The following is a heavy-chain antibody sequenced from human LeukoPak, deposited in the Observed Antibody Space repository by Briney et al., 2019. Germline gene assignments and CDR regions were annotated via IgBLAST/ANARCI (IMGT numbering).Heavy chain of an antibody. CDR2: IYYSGST. J-gene: IGHJ4*02. CDR1: GGSISSYY. D-gene: IGHD7-27*01. CDR3: ASRKLGNDY. Sequence: SETLSLTCTVSGGSISSYYWSWIRQPPGKGLEWIGYIYYSGSTSYSPSLKSRVTISADTSQNQFSLKLSSVTAADTAVYYCASRKLGNDYWGQGTLVTVSS. V-gene: IGHV4-59*01.